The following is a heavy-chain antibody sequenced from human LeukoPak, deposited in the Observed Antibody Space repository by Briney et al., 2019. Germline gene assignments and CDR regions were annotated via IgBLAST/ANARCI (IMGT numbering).Heavy chain of an antibody. CDR3: AKDRDLAAASYSFDY. Sequence: GGSLRLSCAASGFTFNNYGMHWVRQAPGKGLEWVTVISYDGSDKYYADSVRGRFTISRDNSKNTLYLQMNSLRAEDTAVYCCAKDRDLAAASYSFDYWGQGTLVTVSS. V-gene: IGHV3-30*18. CDR1: GFTFNNYG. D-gene: IGHD6-13*01. CDR2: ISYDGSDK. J-gene: IGHJ4*02.